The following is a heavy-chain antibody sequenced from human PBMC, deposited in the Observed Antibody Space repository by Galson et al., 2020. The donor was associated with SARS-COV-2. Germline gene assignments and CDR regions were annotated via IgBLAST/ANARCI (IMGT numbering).Heavy chain of an antibody. D-gene: IGHD3-22*01. J-gene: IGHJ5*02. CDR1: GGSISSYY. Sequence: SETLSLTCTVSGGSISSYYWSWIRQPPGKGLEWIGYIYYSGSTNYNPSLKSRVTISVDTSKNQFSLKLSSVTAADTAVYYCARLSDMYYYDSSGYVNWFDPWGQGTLVTVSS. V-gene: IGHV4-59*13. CDR2: IYYSGST. CDR3: ARLSDMYYYDSSGYVNWFDP.